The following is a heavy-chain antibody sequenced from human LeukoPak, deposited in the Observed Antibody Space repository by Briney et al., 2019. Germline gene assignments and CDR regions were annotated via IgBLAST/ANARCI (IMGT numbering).Heavy chain of an antibody. V-gene: IGHV3-30-3*01. J-gene: IGHJ6*02. CDR2: ISYDGSNK. D-gene: IGHD6-6*01. CDR1: GFTFSSYA. CDR3: ARGSDGSSSEYYYYGMDV. Sequence: PGGSLRLSCAASGFTFSSYAMHWVRQAPGKGLEWVAVISYDGSNKYYADSVKGRFTISRDNSMNTLYLQMNSLRAEDTAVYYCARGSDGSSSEYYYYGMDVWGQGTTVTVSS.